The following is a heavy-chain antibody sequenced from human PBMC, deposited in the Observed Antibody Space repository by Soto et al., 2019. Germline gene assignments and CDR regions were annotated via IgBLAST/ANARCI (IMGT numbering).Heavy chain of an antibody. V-gene: IGHV1-69*06. J-gene: IGHJ5*02. CDR1: GGTFSSYA. D-gene: IGHD6-19*01. CDR2: IIPIFGTA. CDR3: AREAVAGPNWFDP. Sequence: GASVKVSCKASGGTFSSYAISWVRQAPGQGLEWMGGIIPIFGTANYAQKFQGRVTITADKSTSTAYMELSSLRSEDTAVYYCAREAVAGPNWFDPWGQGTLVTVYS.